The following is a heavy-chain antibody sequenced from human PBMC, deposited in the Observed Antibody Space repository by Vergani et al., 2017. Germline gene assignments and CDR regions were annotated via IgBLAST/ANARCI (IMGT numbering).Heavy chain of an antibody. V-gene: IGHV3-49*03. CDR2: IRSYMFGGGGTR. J-gene: IGHJ5*02. CDR1: GFTTGDHV. CDR3: ARRIVVETGMPRGDWLEP. D-gene: IGHD2-21*02. Sequence: EAQLSESGGGLVQPGQSLRLSCTASGFTTGDHVMSWFRQAPGQGLEWVGLIRSYMFGGGGTRGYAASVKGRFTISRDDSRGTVYLQMDRLESADTAVYYCARRIVVETGMPRGDWLEPWGPGTLVTVSS.